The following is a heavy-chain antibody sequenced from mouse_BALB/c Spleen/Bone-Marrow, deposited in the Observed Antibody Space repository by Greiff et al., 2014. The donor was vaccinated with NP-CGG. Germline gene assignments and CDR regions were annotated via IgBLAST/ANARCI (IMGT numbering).Heavy chain of an antibody. J-gene: IGHJ3*01. CDR1: GYTFSTYT. V-gene: IGHV1-4*02. Sequence: VQVVESAAELARPGASVKMSCKAPGYTFSTYTMHWVKQRPGQGLEWIGYINPSSGYTEYNQKFKDKTTLTADKSSGTAYMQLSSLTSEDSAVYYCARKVDGSYGPLFAYWGQGTLVTVSA. CDR2: INPSSGYT. CDR3: ARKVDGSYGPLFAY. D-gene: IGHD1-1*02.